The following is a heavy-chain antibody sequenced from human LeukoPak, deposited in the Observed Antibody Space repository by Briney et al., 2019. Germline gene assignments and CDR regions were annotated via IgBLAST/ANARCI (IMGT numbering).Heavy chain of an antibody. Sequence: GGSLRLSCAASGFTFSSYGMHWVRQAPGKGLEWVSSISSSSSYIYYADSVKGRFTISRDNAKNSLYLQMNSLRAEDTAVYYCARVPQDYYDSSGSSWGQGTLVTVSS. CDR1: GFTFSSYG. J-gene: IGHJ5*02. CDR3: ARVPQDYYDSSGSS. D-gene: IGHD3-22*01. V-gene: IGHV3-21*01. CDR2: ISSSSSYI.